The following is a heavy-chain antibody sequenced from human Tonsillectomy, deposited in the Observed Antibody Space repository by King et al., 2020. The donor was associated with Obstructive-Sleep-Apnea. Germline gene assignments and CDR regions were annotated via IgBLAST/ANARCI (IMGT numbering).Heavy chain of an antibody. CDR1: GFTFSNYA. J-gene: IGHJ6*02. Sequence: VQLVESGGGLVQPGGSLRLSCRASGFTFSNYAMSWVRPAPGKGLEWVSGISVSGGGTYYAASVKGRFTLSRDNFKKPLDLQMNSLRADDTAAYYCATTARGDYDYYGLDVWGQGTTVIVSS. CDR3: ATTARGDYDYYGLDV. CDR2: ISVSGGGT. V-gene: IGHV3-23*04. D-gene: IGHD4/OR15-4a*01.